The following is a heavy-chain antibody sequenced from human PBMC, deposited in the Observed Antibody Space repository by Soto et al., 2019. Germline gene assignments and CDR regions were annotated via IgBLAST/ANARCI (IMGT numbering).Heavy chain of an antibody. CDR1: KGTIGALG. Sequence: PSETLRLTWTVAKGTIGALGCSRIRQPPGKGLEWIGYIYFAGTTTYNPSLKSRVTISLDASKNRFSLRLTSVTAADTSFYNCGRLGGYRQGLDSWGQGTLVTVYS. CDR2: IYFAGTT. J-gene: IGHJ4*02. D-gene: IGHD3-22*01. CDR3: GRLGGYRQGLDS. V-gene: IGHV4-59*08.